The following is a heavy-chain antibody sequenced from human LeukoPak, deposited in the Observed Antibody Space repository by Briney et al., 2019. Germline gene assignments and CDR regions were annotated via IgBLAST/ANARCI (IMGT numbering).Heavy chain of an antibody. Sequence: ASVKVSCKASGYTFTSYYMHWVRQAPGQGLEWMGIINPSGGSTSYAQKFQGRVTMTRDTSTSTVYMELSSLRSEDTAVYYCARTVVPAAIGWGYFDYWGQGTLVTVSS. V-gene: IGHV1-46*01. D-gene: IGHD2-2*02. J-gene: IGHJ4*02. CDR1: GYTFTSYY. CDR2: INPSGGST. CDR3: ARTVVPAAIGWGYFDY.